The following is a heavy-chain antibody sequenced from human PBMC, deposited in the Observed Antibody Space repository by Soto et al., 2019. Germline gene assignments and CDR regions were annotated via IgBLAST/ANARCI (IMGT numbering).Heavy chain of an antibody. V-gene: IGHV3-23*01. Sequence: GSSLRRSCERSVITFNGNAMIWVLQKPVKVLEWVSTISGSGCSTYYADSVKGRFTISRDNSKNTLYLQMNSLRVEDTAVYYCAKDLRGAAYNYYGMDVWGQGTTVTVSS. CDR3: AKDLRGAAYNYYGMDV. D-gene: IGHD6-25*01. J-gene: IGHJ6*02. CDR2: ISGSGCST. CDR1: VITFNGNA.